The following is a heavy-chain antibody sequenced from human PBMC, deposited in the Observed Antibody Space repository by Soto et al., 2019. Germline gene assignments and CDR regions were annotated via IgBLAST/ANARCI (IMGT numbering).Heavy chain of an antibody. CDR3: AIAKWVRFLNNFDY. J-gene: IGHJ4*02. Sequence: GASVKVSCKASGYTFTSYAMHWVRQAPGQRLEWMGWINAGNGNTKCSQKFQGRVTITRDTSASTAYMELSSLRSEDTAVYYCAIAKWVRFLNNFDYWGKGTLVTVSS. CDR1: GYTFTSYA. D-gene: IGHD5-12*01. CDR2: INAGNGNT. V-gene: IGHV1-3*01.